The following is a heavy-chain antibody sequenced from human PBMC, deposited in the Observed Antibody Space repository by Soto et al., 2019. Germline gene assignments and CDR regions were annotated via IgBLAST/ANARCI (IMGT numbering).Heavy chain of an antibody. CDR2: ISSSSSNI. CDR1: GFTFSTYS. Sequence: PGGSLRLSCAASGFTFSTYSMNWVRQAPGKGLEWVSSISSSSSNIYYADSVKGRFTISRDNAKNSLYLQMNSLRAEDTAVYYCARGAGAVAIGYNWFDPWGQGTLVTVSS. D-gene: IGHD6-19*01. J-gene: IGHJ5*02. V-gene: IGHV3-21*01. CDR3: ARGAGAVAIGYNWFDP.